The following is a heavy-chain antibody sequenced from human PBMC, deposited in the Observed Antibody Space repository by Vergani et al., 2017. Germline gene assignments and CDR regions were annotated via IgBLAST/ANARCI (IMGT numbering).Heavy chain of an antibody. CDR3: ARDSGLSLYYFDY. Sequence: QVQLQESGPGLVKPSETLSLTCTVSGYSISSGYYWGWIRQPPGKGLEWIGSIYHSGSTYYNPSLKSRVTISVDTSKHQFSLKLSSVTAADTAVYYCARDSGLSLYYFDYWGQGTLVTVSS. J-gene: IGHJ4*02. CDR2: IYHSGST. D-gene: IGHD6-25*01. V-gene: IGHV4-38-2*02. CDR1: GYSISSGYY.